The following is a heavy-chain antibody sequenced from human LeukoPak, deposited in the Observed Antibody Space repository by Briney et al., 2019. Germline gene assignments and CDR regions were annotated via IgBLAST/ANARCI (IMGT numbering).Heavy chain of an antibody. Sequence: PGGSLTLSCAASGFTFSSFRMNWVRQAPGKGLEWVSSISGSSSDIYYADSVNGRFTISRDNAKNSLYLQMNSLGAEDTALYYCAKDMTYYYDSSGSSADYWGQGTLVTVSS. J-gene: IGHJ4*02. D-gene: IGHD3-22*01. CDR3: AKDMTYYYDSSGSSADY. V-gene: IGHV3-21*01. CDR2: ISGSSSDI. CDR1: GFTFSSFR.